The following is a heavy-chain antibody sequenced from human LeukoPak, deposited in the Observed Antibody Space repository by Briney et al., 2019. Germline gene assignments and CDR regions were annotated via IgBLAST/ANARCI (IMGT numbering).Heavy chain of an antibody. CDR3: ARDQRPKKYFYDSGGSSAD. Sequence: GGSLRLSCAGSGFTFSNYEMNWVRQAPGKGLEWVSFISSSGSTEYYADSVKGRFIISKDNAKNSLYLEMNNLRPEDTALYYCARDQRPKKYFYDSGGSSADGGQGTLVTVAS. D-gene: IGHD3-22*01. V-gene: IGHV3-48*03. CDR1: GFTFSNYE. J-gene: IGHJ4*02. CDR2: ISSSGSTE.